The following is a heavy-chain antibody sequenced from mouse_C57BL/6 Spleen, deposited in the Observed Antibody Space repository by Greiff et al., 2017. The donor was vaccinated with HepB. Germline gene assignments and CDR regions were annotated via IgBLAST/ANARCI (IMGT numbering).Heavy chain of an antibody. CDR3: ARDDYYGSSYY. Sequence: QVQLQQPGAELVKPGASVKRSCKALGNTSTSYGMNGVNQRPGGGLEGMGRMDPKSGGTKKNERFKRKATRTVEKPSSTAYMQLSSRTSEDSAVYYCARDDYYGSSYYWGQGTLVTVSA. CDR1: GNTSTSYG. D-gene: IGHD1-1*01. J-gene: IGHJ3*01. V-gene: IGHV1-72*01. CDR2: MDPKSGGT.